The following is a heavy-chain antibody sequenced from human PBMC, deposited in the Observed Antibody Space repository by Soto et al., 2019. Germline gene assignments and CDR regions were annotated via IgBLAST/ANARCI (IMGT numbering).Heavy chain of an antibody. J-gene: IGHJ4*02. CDR1: GFTFSSYS. CDR3: ARDSEYYDFWSGYYLFDY. CDR2: ISSSSSYI. D-gene: IGHD3-3*01. Sequence: LRLSCAASGFTFSSYSMNWVRQAPGKGLEWVSSISSSSSYIYYADSVKGRFTISRDNAKNSLYLQMNSLRAEDTAVYYCARDSEYYDFWSGYYLFDYWDQGTLVTVSS. V-gene: IGHV3-21*01.